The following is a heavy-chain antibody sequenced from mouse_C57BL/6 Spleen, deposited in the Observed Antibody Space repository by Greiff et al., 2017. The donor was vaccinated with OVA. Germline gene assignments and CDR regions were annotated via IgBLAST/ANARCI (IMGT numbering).Heavy chain of an antibody. CDR1: GYTFTSYW. D-gene: IGHD3-2*02. Sequence: QVHVKQSGAELVKPGASVKLSCKASGYTFTSYWMQWVKQRPGQGLEWIGEIDPSDSYTNYNQKFKGKATLTVDTSSSTAYMQLSSLTSEDSAVYYCARGTAQATAYWGQGTLVTVSA. V-gene: IGHV1-50*01. CDR3: ARGTAQATAY. J-gene: IGHJ3*01. CDR2: IDPSDSYT.